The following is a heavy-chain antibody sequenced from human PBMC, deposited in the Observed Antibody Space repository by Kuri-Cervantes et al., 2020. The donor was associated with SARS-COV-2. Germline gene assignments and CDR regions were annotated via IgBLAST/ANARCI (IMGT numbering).Heavy chain of an antibody. CDR2: INHSGST. Sequence: ESLKISCAVYGGSFSGYYWSWIRQPPGKGLEWIGEINHSGSTNYNPSLKSRVTISLDTSKSQFSLKLNSVTAADTAVYYCARAITGIEHTVVLIATYYYYYMDVWGKGTTVTVSS. CDR1: GGSFSGYY. CDR3: ARAITGIEHTVVLIATYYYYYMDV. D-gene: IGHD2-21*01. V-gene: IGHV4-34*01. J-gene: IGHJ6*03.